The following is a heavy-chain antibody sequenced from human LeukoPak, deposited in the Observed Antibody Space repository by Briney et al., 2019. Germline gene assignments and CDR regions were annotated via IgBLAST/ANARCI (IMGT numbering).Heavy chain of an antibody. D-gene: IGHD3-10*01. J-gene: IGHJ4*02. CDR3: ARGSYYGSGSYHGGAGFDY. Sequence: ASVKVSCKASGYTFTSYDINWVRQVTGQGLEWMGWMNPNSGNTGYAQKFQGRVTMTRNTSISTAYMELSSLRSEDTAVYYCARGSYYGSGSYHGGAGFDYWGQGTLVTVSS. CDR2: MNPNSGNT. CDR1: GYTFTSYD. V-gene: IGHV1-8*01.